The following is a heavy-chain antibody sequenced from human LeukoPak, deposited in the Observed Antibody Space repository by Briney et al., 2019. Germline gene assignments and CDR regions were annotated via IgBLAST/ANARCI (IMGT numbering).Heavy chain of an antibody. D-gene: IGHD5-18*01. V-gene: IGHV4-59*01. Sequence: SETLSLTCTVSGGSISSYYWGWIRQPPGKGLKWIGYIYYSGSTNYNPSLKSRVTISVDTSKNQFSLKLSSVTAADTAVYYCARGGYSYGYYYYYMDVWGKGTTVTISS. J-gene: IGHJ6*03. CDR2: IYYSGST. CDR1: GGSISSYY. CDR3: ARGGYSYGYYYYYMDV.